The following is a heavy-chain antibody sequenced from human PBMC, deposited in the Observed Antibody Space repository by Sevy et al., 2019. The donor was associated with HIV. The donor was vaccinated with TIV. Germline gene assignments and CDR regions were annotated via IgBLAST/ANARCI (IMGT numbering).Heavy chain of an antibody. CDR3: ARGLAALPGYYYGMDV. CDR2: IWYDGSNK. V-gene: IGHV3-33*01. CDR1: GFTFSSYG. J-gene: IGHJ6*02. Sequence: GGSLRLSCAASGFTFSSYGMHWVRQAPAKGLEWVAVIWYDGSNKYYADSVKGRVTISRDNSKNTLFLQMNSLRDGDTAVYYCARGLAALPGYYYGMDVWGQGTTVTVSS. D-gene: IGHD6-13*01.